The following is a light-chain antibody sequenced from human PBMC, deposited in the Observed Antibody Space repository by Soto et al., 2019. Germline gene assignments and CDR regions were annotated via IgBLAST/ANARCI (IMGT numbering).Light chain of an antibody. J-gene: IGKJ1*01. Sequence: EIVLTQSPATLSLSPGERATLSCWASQSVSNSLAWYQQRPGQSPRLLIYDVSTRATGIPARFSGSGSGTDFTLTISRLEPEDFAVYYCHQYDSWTFGQGTKVDIK. CDR2: DVS. V-gene: IGKV3-11*01. CDR3: HQYDSWT. CDR1: QSVSNS.